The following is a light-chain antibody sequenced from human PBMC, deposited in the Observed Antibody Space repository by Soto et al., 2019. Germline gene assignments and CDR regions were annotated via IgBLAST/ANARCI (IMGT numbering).Light chain of an antibody. J-gene: IGLJ2*01. Sequence: QSVLTQPPSVSGAPGQRVTISCTGSSSNIGAGYDVHWYQQLPGTAPKLLIYGNSNRPSGVPDRFSGSKSGTSASLAITGLQAEAEADYYCQSYDSSLSALVVFGGGTKLTVL. CDR1: SSNIGAGYD. CDR3: QSYDSSLSALVV. V-gene: IGLV1-40*01. CDR2: GNS.